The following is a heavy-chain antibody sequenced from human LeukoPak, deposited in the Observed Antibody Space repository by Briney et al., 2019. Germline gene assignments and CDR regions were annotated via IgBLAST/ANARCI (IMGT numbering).Heavy chain of an antibody. Sequence: GGSLRLSCAASGFTFTSYSMNWVRQAPGKGLEWGSSISSSSSYIYYADSVKGRFTISRDNAKNSLYLQMNSLRVEDTAVYYCASSKGYSSAFYDYWGQGTLVTVSS. CDR3: ASSKGYSSAFYDY. V-gene: IGHV3-21*01. D-gene: IGHD6-19*01. J-gene: IGHJ4*02. CDR1: GFTFTSYS. CDR2: ISSSSSYI.